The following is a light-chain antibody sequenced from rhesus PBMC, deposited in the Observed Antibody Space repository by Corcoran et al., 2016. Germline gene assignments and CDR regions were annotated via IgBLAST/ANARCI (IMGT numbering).Light chain of an antibody. J-gene: IGKJ2*01. CDR1: QSINNW. V-gene: IGKV1-22*01. CDR2: KAS. CDR3: LQYSGSPYS. Sequence: DIQMTQSPSSLSASVGDTVTITCRASQSINNWVDWHQQKPGKAPRILINKASTLQGGVPSRFSGSGSGTDFTLTLSGLQPDDFATYYCLQYSGSPYSFGQGTKVEIK.